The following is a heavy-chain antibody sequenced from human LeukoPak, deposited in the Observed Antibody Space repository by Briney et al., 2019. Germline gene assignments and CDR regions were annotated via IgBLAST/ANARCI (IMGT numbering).Heavy chain of an antibody. D-gene: IGHD5-24*01. CDR1: GFTVSSNY. CDR2: IYSGVPT. V-gene: IGHV3-53*01. Sequence: PGGSLRLSCAAFGFTVSSNYMSWVRQAPGKGLEWVSVIYSGVPTYYADSVKGRFTISRDNSKNTLYLQMNSLRAEDTAVYYCARDRGPTRAFDIWGQGTMVTVS. J-gene: IGHJ3*02. CDR3: ARDRGPTRAFDI.